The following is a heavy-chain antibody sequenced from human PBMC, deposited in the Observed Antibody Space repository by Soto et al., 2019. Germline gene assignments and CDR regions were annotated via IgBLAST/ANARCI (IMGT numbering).Heavy chain of an antibody. CDR2: IIPIFGTA. CDR1: GCTFSSYA. V-gene: IGHV1-69*13. CDR3: ARANVDKHMACEY. Sequence: GASVKVSCKASGCTFSSYAISWVRQAPGQGLEWMGGIIPIFGTANYAQKFQGRVTITADESTSTAYMELSSLRSEDTAVYYCARANVDKHMACEYWGQGTLVSVSS. D-gene: IGHD5-12*01. J-gene: IGHJ4*02.